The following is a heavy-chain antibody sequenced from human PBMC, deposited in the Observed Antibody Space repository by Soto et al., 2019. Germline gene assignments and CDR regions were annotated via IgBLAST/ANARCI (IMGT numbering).Heavy chain of an antibody. J-gene: IGHJ4*02. CDR3: AREIAVAGPEVFDY. Sequence: SVKVSCKASGGTFSSYAISWVRQAPGQGLEWMGGIIPIFGTANYAQKFQGRVTITADKSTSTAYMELSSLRSEDTAVYYCAREIAVAGPEVFDYWGQGTLVTVSS. CDR1: GGTFSSYA. V-gene: IGHV1-69*06. D-gene: IGHD6-19*01. CDR2: IIPIFGTA.